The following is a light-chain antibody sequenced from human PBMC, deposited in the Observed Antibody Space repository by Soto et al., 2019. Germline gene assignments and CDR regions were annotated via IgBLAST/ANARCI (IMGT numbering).Light chain of an antibody. Sequence: QSVLTQPPSASGTPGQRVTISCSGSNSNIGSNTVNWYQHLPGTAPKLLICSNNQRPSGVPERFSGSKSGTSASLAISGLQSEDEADYYCAAWDDSLNGYVLFGGGTKLTVL. CDR1: NSNIGSNT. CDR2: SNN. V-gene: IGLV1-44*01. J-gene: IGLJ2*01. CDR3: AAWDDSLNGYVL.